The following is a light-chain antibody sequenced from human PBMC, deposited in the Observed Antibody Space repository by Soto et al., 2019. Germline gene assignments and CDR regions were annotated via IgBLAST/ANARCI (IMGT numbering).Light chain of an antibody. J-gene: IGLJ3*02. Sequence: QAVVTQEPSLTVSPGGTVTLTCGSSTGVVTSGHYPYWFQQKPGQAPRTLMYDTNNKNSWTPARFSGSLLGGKAALTLSGAQSEDEAEYFCSLYYSGPGVFGGGTKLTVL. V-gene: IGLV7-46*01. CDR2: DTN. CDR3: SLYYSGPGV. CDR1: TGVVTSGHY.